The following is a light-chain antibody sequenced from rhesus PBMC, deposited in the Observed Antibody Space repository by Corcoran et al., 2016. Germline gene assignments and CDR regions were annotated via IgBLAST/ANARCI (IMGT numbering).Light chain of an antibody. CDR2: KAS. V-gene: IGKV1-22*01. CDR3: QQYSSRPIT. CDR1: QGISSW. Sequence: DIQMTQSPSSLSASVGDTVTITCRASQGISSWLAWYQQKPGKAPKLLIYKASSLQSGVPSRFRGSGSGTEFTLTISSLQSEDFATYYCQQYSSRPITFGPGTKLDIK. J-gene: IGKJ3*01.